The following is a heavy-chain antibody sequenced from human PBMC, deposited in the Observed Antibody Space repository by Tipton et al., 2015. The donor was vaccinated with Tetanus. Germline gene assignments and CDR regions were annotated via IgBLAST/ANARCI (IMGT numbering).Heavy chain of an antibody. CDR1: GYTFTTSD. Sequence: QSGAEVKKPGASVKVSCQASGYTFTTSDIIWLRQVTGQGLEWMGWMNPNNGNTGSAQKFQGRVTMTRNTAISTAYMELNSLTSDDTAVYYCARERSITGSTEFDPWGQGTLVTV. CDR3: ARERSITGSTEFDP. CDR2: MNPNNGNT. V-gene: IGHV1-8*01. D-gene: IGHD1-7*01. J-gene: IGHJ5*02.